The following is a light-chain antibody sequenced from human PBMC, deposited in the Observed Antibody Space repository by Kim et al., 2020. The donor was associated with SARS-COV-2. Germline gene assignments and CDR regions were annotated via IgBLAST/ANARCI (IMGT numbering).Light chain of an antibody. V-gene: IGKV3-15*01. J-gene: IGKJ2*01. Sequence: SVSAGERAILTCKASQSVSSNLAWYQQKPGQAPRFLIYGASTMATGIPARFSGSGSGTEFTLTISSLQSEDFAVYYCQQYNNWPYTFGQGTKLEI. CDR2: GAS. CDR3: QQYNNWPYT. CDR1: QSVSSN.